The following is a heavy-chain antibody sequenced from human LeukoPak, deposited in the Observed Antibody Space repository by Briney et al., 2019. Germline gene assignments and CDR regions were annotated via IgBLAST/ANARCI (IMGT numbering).Heavy chain of an antibody. Sequence: PSETLSLTCTVSGGSISSGSYYWSWIRQPPGKGLEWIGYIYHGGSPFYNPSLKSRVTISVDRSKNQFSLKLNSVTAADTAVYYCATEVPGSSGSFHLEYWGQGTLVTVSS. J-gene: IGHJ4*02. CDR3: ATEVPGSSGSFHLEY. V-gene: IGHV4-30-2*01. CDR1: GGSISSGSYY. CDR2: IYHGGSP. D-gene: IGHD3-10*01.